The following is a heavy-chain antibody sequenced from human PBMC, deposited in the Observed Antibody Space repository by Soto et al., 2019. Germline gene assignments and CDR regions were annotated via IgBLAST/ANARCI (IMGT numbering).Heavy chain of an antibody. Sequence: QVQLVESGGGVVQPGRSLRLSCAASGFTFSSYGMHWVRQAPGKGLEWVAVISYDGSNKYYADSVKGRFTISRDNSKNPPYLQLNRLSAEDPAVDYCAQDGGRRWYLGWFDPWGQGTLVTVSS. CDR3: AQDGGRRWYLGWFDP. CDR1: GFTFSSYG. D-gene: IGHD6-13*01. V-gene: IGHV3-30*18. CDR2: ISYDGSNK. J-gene: IGHJ5*02.